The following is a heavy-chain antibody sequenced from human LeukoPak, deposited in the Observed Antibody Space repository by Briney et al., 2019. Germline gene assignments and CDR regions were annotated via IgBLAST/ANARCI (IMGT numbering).Heavy chain of an antibody. CDR3: ARIRCIAADHRFDP. D-gene: IGHD6-13*01. CDR1: GFSLSTSGMC. CDR2: IDWDDDK. J-gene: IGHJ5*02. Sequence: SGPALVKPPQTLTLTCTFSGFSLSTSGMCVSWIRQPPGKALEWLALIDWDDDKYYSTSLKTRLTISKDTSKNQVVLTMTNMDLVDTATYYCARIRCIAADHRFDPWGQGTLVTVSS. V-gene: IGHV2-70*01.